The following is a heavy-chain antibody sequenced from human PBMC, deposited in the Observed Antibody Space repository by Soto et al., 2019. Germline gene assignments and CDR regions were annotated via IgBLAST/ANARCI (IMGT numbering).Heavy chain of an antibody. CDR1: GLTFDTYA. J-gene: IGHJ6*02. CDR3: AKEELYYYGMDV. V-gene: IGHV3-23*05. CDR2: IDRISSRT. D-gene: IGHD1-26*01. Sequence: GGSLRLSCAVSGLTFDTYAMSWVRQAPGKGLEWVSTIDRISSRTHYADSVKGRFTISRDNSKNTLYLQTNSLRAEDTAVYYCAKEELYYYGMDVWGQGTTVTVSS.